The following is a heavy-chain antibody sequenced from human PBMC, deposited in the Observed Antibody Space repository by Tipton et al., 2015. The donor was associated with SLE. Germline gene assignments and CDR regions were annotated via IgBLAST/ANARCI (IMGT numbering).Heavy chain of an antibody. V-gene: IGHV3-33*08. CDR1: GFTFSSYA. J-gene: IGHJ6*03. D-gene: IGHD6-6*01. Sequence: SLRLSCAASGFTFSSYAMHWVRQAPGKGLEWVAVIWYDGSNKYYADSVKGRFTISRDNSKNTLYLQMNSLRAEDTAVYYCAREFSPDSSSPGDYYYYYYMDVWGKGTTVTVSS. CDR3: AREFSPDSSSPGDYYYYYYMDV. CDR2: IWYDGSNK.